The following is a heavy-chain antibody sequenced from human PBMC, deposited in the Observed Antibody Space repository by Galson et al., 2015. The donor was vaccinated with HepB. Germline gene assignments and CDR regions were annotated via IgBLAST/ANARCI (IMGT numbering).Heavy chain of an antibody. CDR1: GYTFTSYY. CDR2: INPSGGST. CDR3: ARVPRGYCSGGSCSPRGDAFDI. V-gene: IGHV1-46*03. J-gene: IGHJ3*02. D-gene: IGHD2-15*01. Sequence: SVKVSCKASGYTFTSYYMHWVRQAPGQGLEWMGIINPSGGSTSYAQKFQGRVTMTRGTSTSTVYMELSSLRSEDTAMYYCARVPRGYCSGGSCSPRGDAFDIWGQGTMVTVSS.